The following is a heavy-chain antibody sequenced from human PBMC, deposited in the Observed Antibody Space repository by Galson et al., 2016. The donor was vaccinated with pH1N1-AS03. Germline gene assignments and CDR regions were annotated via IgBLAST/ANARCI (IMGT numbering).Heavy chain of an antibody. CDR3: TLLQEHL. J-gene: IGHJ6*01. Sequence: SVKVSCKASGGTFNSYAISWVRQAPGQGLEWMGGIIPIFGTANNAQKFQGRVTISADESTRIAYMELSSLHQGPIGLPPGTLLQEHLWG. V-gene: IGHV1-69*13. CDR1: GGTFNSYA. CDR2: IIPIFGTA.